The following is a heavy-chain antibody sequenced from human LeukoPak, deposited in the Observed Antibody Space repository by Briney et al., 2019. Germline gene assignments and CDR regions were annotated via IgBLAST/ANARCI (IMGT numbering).Heavy chain of an antibody. V-gene: IGHV4-39*07. CDR1: GGSISSYY. Sequence: PSETLSLTCTVSGGSISSYYRSWIRQPPGKGLEWIGSIYYSGSTYYNPSLKSRVTISVDTSKNQFSLKLSSVTAADTAVYYCASYLFYSSGWYGDYWGQGTLVTVSS. D-gene: IGHD6-19*01. J-gene: IGHJ4*02. CDR2: IYYSGST. CDR3: ASYLFYSSGWYGDY.